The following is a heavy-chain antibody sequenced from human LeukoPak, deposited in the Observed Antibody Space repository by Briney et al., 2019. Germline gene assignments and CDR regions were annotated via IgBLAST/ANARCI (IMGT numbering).Heavy chain of an antibody. CDR2: ISYDGSNK. CDR3: AKDRARYFDWLREVDY. CDR1: GFTFSSYG. V-gene: IGHV3-30*18. J-gene: IGHJ4*02. Sequence: GRSLRLSCAASGFTFSSYGMHWVRQAPGKGLEWVAVISYDGSNKYYADSVKGRFTISRDNSKNTLHLQMNSLRAEDTAVYYCAKDRARYFDWLREVDYWGQGTLVTVSS. D-gene: IGHD3-9*01.